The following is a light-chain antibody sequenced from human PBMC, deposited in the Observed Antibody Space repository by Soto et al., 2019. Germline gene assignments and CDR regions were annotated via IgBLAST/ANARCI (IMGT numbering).Light chain of an antibody. Sequence: DMQMTQSPSTLSASVGDRVTITCRASQSISSWLAWYQQKPGKAPKLLIYDASSLESGVPSRFSGSGSGTEFTLTISSLQPDDFATYYCQQYNSPPWTFGQGTKV. CDR2: DAS. J-gene: IGKJ1*01. CDR3: QQYNSPPWT. CDR1: QSISSW. V-gene: IGKV1-5*01.